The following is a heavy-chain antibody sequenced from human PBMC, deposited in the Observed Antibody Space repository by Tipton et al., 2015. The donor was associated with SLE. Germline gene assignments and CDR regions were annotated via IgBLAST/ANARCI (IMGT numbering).Heavy chain of an antibody. D-gene: IGHD3-16*01. V-gene: IGHV4-59*01. Sequence: TLSLTCTVSGGSINEYYWSWIRQAPGKGLEWIGYIYHNESPTYNPSLRRRVTMSIATSQNQFSLKLSSVTAADTAVYYCARSRRFDSYYGMDVWGQGTTVTVSS. CDR3: ARSRRFDSYYGMDV. J-gene: IGHJ6*02. CDR2: IYHNESP. CDR1: GGSINEYY.